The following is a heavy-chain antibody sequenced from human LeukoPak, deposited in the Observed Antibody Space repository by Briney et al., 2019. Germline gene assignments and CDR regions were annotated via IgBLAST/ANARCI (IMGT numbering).Heavy chain of an antibody. D-gene: IGHD6-13*01. V-gene: IGHV3-7*01. J-gene: IGHJ4*02. CDR1: GLTFSSYW. CDR2: IKQDGSEK. CDR3: AKDRGSSWYPTRNFDY. Sequence: PGGSLRLSCAASGLTFSSYWMSWVRQAPGKGLEWVANIKQDGSEKYYVDSVKGRFTISRDNAKNSLYLQMNSLRAEDTAVYYCAKDRGSSWYPTRNFDYWGQGTLVTVSS.